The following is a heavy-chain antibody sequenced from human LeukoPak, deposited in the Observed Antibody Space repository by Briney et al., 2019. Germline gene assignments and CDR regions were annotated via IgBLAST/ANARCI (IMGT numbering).Heavy chain of an antibody. D-gene: IGHD2-21*02. CDR1: GFTFSSYA. CDR2: ISYDGSNK. J-gene: IGHJ6*03. Sequence: GGSLRLSCAASGFTFSSYAMHWVRQAPGKGLEWVAVISYDGSNKYYADSVKGRFTISRDNSKNTLYLQMNSLGAEDTAVYYCASLYCGGDCSYYYYYYMDVWGKGTTVTVSS. CDR3: ASLYCGGDCSYYYYYYMDV. V-gene: IGHV3-30*04.